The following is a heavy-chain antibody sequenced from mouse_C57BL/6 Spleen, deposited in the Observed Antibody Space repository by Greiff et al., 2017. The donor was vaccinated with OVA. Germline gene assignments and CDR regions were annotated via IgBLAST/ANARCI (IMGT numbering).Heavy chain of an antibody. J-gene: IGHJ2*01. CDR1: GYTFTSYW. CDR2: IHPNSGST. Sequence: QVQLQQSGAELVKPGASVKLSCKASGYTFTSYWMHWVKQRPGQGLEWIGMIHPNSGSTNYNEKFKSKATLTVDKSSSTAYMQLSSQTSEDSAVYYCARGTTVVALDYWGQGTTLTVSS. CDR3: ARGTTVVALDY. D-gene: IGHD1-1*01. V-gene: IGHV1-64*01.